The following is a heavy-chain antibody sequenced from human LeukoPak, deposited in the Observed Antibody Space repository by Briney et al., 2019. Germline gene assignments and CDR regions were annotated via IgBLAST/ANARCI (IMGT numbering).Heavy chain of an antibody. J-gene: IGHJ4*02. D-gene: IGHD2-8*01. V-gene: IGHV1-2*02. Sequence: ASVKVSCKASRHTFTTYFFHWVRQAPGQGLEWMGWINPNTGGTNSAQKFQGRVTMTRDTSISTAYMELSSLTSDDTAVYYCARGGYCTTSSCYNWGQGTLVTVSS. CDR1: RHTFTTYF. CDR2: INPNTGGT. CDR3: ARGGYCTTSSCYN.